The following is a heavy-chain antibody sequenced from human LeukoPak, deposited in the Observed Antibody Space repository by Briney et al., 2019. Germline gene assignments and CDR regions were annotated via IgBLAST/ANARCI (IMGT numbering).Heavy chain of an antibody. J-gene: IGHJ4*02. CDR1: GFTVSSNY. CDR2: IYSGGST. CDR3: ARDVAYNTFDY. D-gene: IGHD1-14*01. V-gene: IGHV3-66*01. Sequence: QPGGSLRLSCAASGFTVSSNYMTWVRQAPGKGLEWVSLIYSGGSTYYADSVRGRFTISRDNSKNTLYLQMNSLRAEDTAVYYCARDVAYNTFDYWGQGTLVTVSS.